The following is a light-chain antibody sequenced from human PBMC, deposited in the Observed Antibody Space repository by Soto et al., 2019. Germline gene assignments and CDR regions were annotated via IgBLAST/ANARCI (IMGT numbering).Light chain of an antibody. CDR1: SSDIGGYKY. J-gene: IGLJ2*01. CDR3: SSYARRNNVV. V-gene: IGLV2-8*01. Sequence: QSVLTQPPSASGSPGQSVTISCTGTSSDIGGYKYVSWYQQHPGKAPKLMIYEVSKRPSVVPGRCSGSKSGNTASLTVSGLQTEDEADYYCSSYARRNNVVFGGGTKLTVL. CDR2: EVS.